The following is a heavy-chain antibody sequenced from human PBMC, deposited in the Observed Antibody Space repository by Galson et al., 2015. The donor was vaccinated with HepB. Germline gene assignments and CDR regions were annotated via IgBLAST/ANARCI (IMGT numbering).Heavy chain of an antibody. CDR3: ARIPMYSSGWYYFDY. CDR1: GYSFTSYW. V-gene: IGHV5-51*01. CDR2: IYPGDSDT. Sequence: QSGAEVKKPGESLRISCKGSGYSFTSYWISWVRQMPGKGLEWMGIIYPGDSDTRYSPSFQGQVTISADKSISTAYLQWSSLKASDTAMYYCARIPMYSSGWYYFDYWGQGTLVTVSS. J-gene: IGHJ4*02. D-gene: IGHD6-19*01.